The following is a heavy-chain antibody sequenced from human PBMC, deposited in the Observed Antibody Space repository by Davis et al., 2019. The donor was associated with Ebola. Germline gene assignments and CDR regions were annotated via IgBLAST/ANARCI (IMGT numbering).Heavy chain of an antibody. CDR1: GGSFSSYY. J-gene: IGHJ6*02. V-gene: IGHV4-59*01. D-gene: IGHD3-22*01. Sequence: SETLSLTCAVYGGSFSSYYWSWIRQPPGKGLEWIGYIYYSGSTNYNPSLKSRVTISVDTSKNQFSLKLSSVTAADTAVYYCARVVSSGYYYYYYGMDVWGQGTTVTVSS. CDR3: ARVVSSGYYYYYYGMDV. CDR2: IYYSGST.